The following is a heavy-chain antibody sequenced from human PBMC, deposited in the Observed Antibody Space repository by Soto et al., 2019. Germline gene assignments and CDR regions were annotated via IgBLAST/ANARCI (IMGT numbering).Heavy chain of an antibody. CDR1: GGSFSGYY. J-gene: IGHJ6*02. CDR3: ARGWGFDWLNYYYGMDV. Sequence: SEPLSLTCADNGGSFSGYYWRWLRQTPGKWLEWIGEINHSGSTKYNPSLKIRLTISVDTSKNQLFLKLTSVTAADTAVYYCARGWGFDWLNYYYGMDVWGLGTTVTVSS. V-gene: IGHV4-34*01. CDR2: INHSGST. D-gene: IGHD3-9*01.